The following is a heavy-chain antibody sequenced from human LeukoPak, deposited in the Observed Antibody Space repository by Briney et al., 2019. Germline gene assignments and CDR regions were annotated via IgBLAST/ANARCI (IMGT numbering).Heavy chain of an antibody. Sequence: PGGSLRLSCAASGFTFSSYGMHWVRQAPGKGLEWVACIRYDGSNKYYADSVKGRFTISRDNSKNTLYLQMNSLRAEDTAVYYCASPGQRHFTHAFDIWGQGTMVTVSS. J-gene: IGHJ3*02. CDR3: ASPGQRHFTHAFDI. CDR1: GFTFSSYG. V-gene: IGHV3-30*02. D-gene: IGHD3-3*02. CDR2: IRYDGSNK.